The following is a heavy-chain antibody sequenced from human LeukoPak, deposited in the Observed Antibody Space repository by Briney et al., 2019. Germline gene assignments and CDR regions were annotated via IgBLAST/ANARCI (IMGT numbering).Heavy chain of an antibody. Sequence: GESLKISCKGSGYSFTSNWIGWVRQMPRKGPEWMGIIYPGDSDTRYSPSFQGQVTISVDRSITTAYLQWTSLKASDTAMYYCAKVYNDYSFDYWGQGTLVTVSS. CDR1: GYSFTSNW. CDR3: AKVYNDYSFDY. J-gene: IGHJ4*02. D-gene: IGHD4-11*01. V-gene: IGHV5-51*01. CDR2: IYPGDSDT.